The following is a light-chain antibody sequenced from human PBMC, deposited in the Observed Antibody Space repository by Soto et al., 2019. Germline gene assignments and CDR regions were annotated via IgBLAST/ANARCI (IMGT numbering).Light chain of an antibody. V-gene: IGLV2-8*01. CDR3: SSYAGSNNFV. Sequence: ALTQPPSASGSPGQSVTISCTGTSSDVGGYKDVSWYQQHPGKVPKLIIYEVSKRPSGVPDRFSGSKSGNTASLTVSGLQAEDEADYYCSSYAGSNNFVFGTGTKVTVL. CDR2: EVS. J-gene: IGLJ1*01. CDR1: SSDVGGYKD.